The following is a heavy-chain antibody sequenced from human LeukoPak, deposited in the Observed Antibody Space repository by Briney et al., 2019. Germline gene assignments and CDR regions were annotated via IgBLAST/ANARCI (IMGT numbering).Heavy chain of an antibody. J-gene: IGHJ4*02. D-gene: IGHD3-10*01. V-gene: IGHV4-39*01. Sequence: SETLSLTCTVSGGSISSSSYCWGWIRQPPGKGLEWIGSIYYSGSTYYNPSLKSRVTISVDTSKNQFSLKLSSVTAADTAVYYCARPSPTSGGDYWGQGTLVTVSS. CDR2: IYYSGST. CDR3: ARPSPTSGGDY. CDR1: GGSISSSSYC.